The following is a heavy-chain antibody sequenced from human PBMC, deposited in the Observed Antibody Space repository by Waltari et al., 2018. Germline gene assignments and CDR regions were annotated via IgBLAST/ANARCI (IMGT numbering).Heavy chain of an antibody. CDR2: VYYTGKT. CDR1: GGSVSSSSYY. CDR3: VREPSSSEGLDP. J-gene: IGHJ5*02. V-gene: IGHV4-39*07. Sequence: QPQLQESGPGLVKPSETLSLTCTVSGGSVSSSSYYWGWVRQSPGKGLEWIGSVYYTGKTYHNPSLKRGFTISVDASKNQFSLSVNSVTAADTAVYYCVREPSSSEGLDPWGQGSLVYVSS. D-gene: IGHD6-6*01.